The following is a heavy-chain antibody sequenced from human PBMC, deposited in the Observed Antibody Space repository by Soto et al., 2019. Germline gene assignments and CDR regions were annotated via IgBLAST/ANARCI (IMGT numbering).Heavy chain of an antibody. CDR3: ARHDAVPKLQNGMGF. Sequence: TETMLITCTESGRCITGSLGTCIRQPPGRGLEWIGYIYYAGNTLYTPSLNNRVTISVDTSKNQFSLELSSVTAADTAVYYCARHDAVPKLQNGMGFWGQGTTVT. CDR1: GRCITGSL. V-gene: IGHV4-59*01. J-gene: IGHJ6*02. CDR2: IYYAGNT. D-gene: IGHD1-1*01.